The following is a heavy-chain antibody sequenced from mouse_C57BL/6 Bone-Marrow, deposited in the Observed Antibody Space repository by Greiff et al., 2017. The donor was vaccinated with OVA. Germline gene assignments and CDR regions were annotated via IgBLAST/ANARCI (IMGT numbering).Heavy chain of an antibody. D-gene: IGHD2-13*01. V-gene: IGHV1-26*01. Sequence: EVQLQQSGPELVKPGASVKISCKASGYTFTDYYMNWVKQSHGKSLEWIGDINPNNGGTSYNQKFKGKATLTVDKSSSTAYMELRSLTSEDSAVYYCARSEKLLWCYWGQGTTLTVSS. CDR1: GYTFTDYY. CDR2: INPNNGGT. J-gene: IGHJ2*01. CDR3: ARSEKLLWCY.